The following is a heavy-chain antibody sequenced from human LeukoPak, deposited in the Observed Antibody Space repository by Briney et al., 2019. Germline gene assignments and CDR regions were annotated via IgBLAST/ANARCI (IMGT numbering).Heavy chain of an antibody. J-gene: IGHJ4*02. Sequence: ASVKVSCKASGYTFTSYGISWVRQAPGQGLEWMGWISAYNGNTNYAQKLQGRVTMTTDTSTSTAYMELRSLRSDDTAVYYCARDRAQWDYDSSGYLRDYFDYWGQGTLVTVSS. CDR1: GYTFTSYG. CDR2: ISAYNGNT. D-gene: IGHD3-22*01. CDR3: ARDRAQWDYDSSGYLRDYFDY. V-gene: IGHV1-18*01.